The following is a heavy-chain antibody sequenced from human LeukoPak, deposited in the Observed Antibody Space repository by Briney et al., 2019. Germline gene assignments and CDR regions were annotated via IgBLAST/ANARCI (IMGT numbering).Heavy chain of an antibody. Sequence: SETLSLTCAVSGYSISGGYYWGWIRQPPGKGLEWIGSIYHSGSTYYNPSLKSRVTISVDTSKNQFSLKLSSVTAADTAVYYCARSPMVRGKNWFDPWGQGTLVTVSS. CDR3: ARSPMVRGKNWFDP. CDR2: IYHSGST. J-gene: IGHJ5*02. CDR1: GYSISGGYY. D-gene: IGHD3-10*01. V-gene: IGHV4-38-2*01.